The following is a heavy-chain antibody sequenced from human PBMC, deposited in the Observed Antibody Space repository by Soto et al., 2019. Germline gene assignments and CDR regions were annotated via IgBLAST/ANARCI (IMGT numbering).Heavy chain of an antibody. CDR1: GYTFSDYY. CDR3: AKEPATAKPEGVDF. V-gene: IGHV1-2*02. CDR2: INPNSGGT. D-gene: IGHD1-1*01. Sequence: SVKVSCKASGYTFSDYYIHWVRQAPGQGLEWMGWINPNSGGTKYAPKFRGGVTMTRDTSITTAYMELSRLRSGDTAVYYCAKEPATAKPEGVDFWGQGTLVTVSS. J-gene: IGHJ4*02.